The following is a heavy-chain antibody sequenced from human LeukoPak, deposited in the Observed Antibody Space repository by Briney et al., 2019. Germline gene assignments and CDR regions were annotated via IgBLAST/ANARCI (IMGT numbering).Heavy chain of an antibody. CDR3: ARVRQYQLPYNWFDP. J-gene: IGHJ5*02. CDR1: GGSFSGYY. D-gene: IGHD2-2*01. Sequence: SKTLSLTCAVYGGSFSGYYWSWIRQPPGKGLEWIGEINHSGSTNYNPSLKSRVTISVDTYKNQFSLKLSSVTAADTAVYYCARVRQYQLPYNWFDPWGQGTLVTVSS. V-gene: IGHV4-34*01. CDR2: INHSGST.